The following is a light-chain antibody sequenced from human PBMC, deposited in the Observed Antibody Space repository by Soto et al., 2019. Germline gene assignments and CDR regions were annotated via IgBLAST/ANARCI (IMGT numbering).Light chain of an antibody. V-gene: IGLV2-14*01. Sequence: QSALTQPASVSGSPGQSITISCTGTSSDVGGYNYVSWYQQHPGKAPKLMIYEVSNRPSGVSHRFSGSKSGNTASLTISGLQAEDEADYYCSSYTSSSTLGVFGGGTKLTV. J-gene: IGLJ3*02. CDR1: SSDVGGYNY. CDR2: EVS. CDR3: SSYTSSSTLGV.